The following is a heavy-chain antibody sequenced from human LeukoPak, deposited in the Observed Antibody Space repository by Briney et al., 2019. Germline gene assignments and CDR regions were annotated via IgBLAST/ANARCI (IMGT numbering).Heavy chain of an antibody. CDR1: GFTFSNAW. CDR3: ARRSRDGWYFDY. D-gene: IGHD5-24*01. CDR2: ISSDGSNK. J-gene: IGHJ4*02. V-gene: IGHV3-30*09. Sequence: GGSLRLSWAASGFTFSNAWMSWVRQAPGKGLEWVSIISSDGSNKYYADSVKGRFAISRDNSNNTLYLQMNSLRAEDTAVYYCARRSRDGWYFDYWGQGTLVTVSS.